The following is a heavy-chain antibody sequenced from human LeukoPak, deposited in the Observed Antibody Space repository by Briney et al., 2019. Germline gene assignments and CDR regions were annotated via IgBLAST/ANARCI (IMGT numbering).Heavy chain of an antibody. CDR3: TTDLPARWLPVTTLDY. Sequence: GGSLRLSCAASGFTFSNAWMSWVRQAPGKGLEWVGPIKSKTDGGTTDYAAPVKGRFTISRDDSKNTLYLQMNSLKTEDTAVYYCTTDLPARWLPVTTLDYWGQGTLVTVSS. V-gene: IGHV3-15*01. CDR2: IKSKTDGGTT. CDR1: GFTFSNAW. J-gene: IGHJ4*02. D-gene: IGHD4-17*01.